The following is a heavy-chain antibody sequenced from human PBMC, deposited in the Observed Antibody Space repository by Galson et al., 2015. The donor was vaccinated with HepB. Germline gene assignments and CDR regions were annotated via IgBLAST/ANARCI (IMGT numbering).Heavy chain of an antibody. CDR3: AGGYCSSTSCYTGFNYYYGMDV. V-gene: IGHV1-69*13. D-gene: IGHD2-2*02. CDR1: GVTFSSYA. Sequence: SVKVSCKASGVTFSSYAISWLRQAPGQGLEWMGGIIPLFGSANYAQKFQGRVTITADESTSTTYMELSSLRSEDTAVYYCAGGYCSSTSCYTGFNYYYGMDVWGQGTTVTVSS. J-gene: IGHJ6*02. CDR2: IIPLFGSA.